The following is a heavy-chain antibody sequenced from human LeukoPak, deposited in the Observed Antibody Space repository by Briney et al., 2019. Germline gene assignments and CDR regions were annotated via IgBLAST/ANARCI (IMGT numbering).Heavy chain of an antibody. Sequence: GGSLRLSCATSGITFSNCAMSWVRQAPGEGLEWVSTISASGGSTYYADSVKGRFTISRDNSKNTLYLQMNSLRGEDTAVYYCARGPWSAAGYNGMDVWGQGTTVTVSS. CDR3: ARGPWSAAGYNGMDV. V-gene: IGHV3-23*01. CDR2: ISASGGST. D-gene: IGHD6-13*01. CDR1: GITFSNCA. J-gene: IGHJ6*02.